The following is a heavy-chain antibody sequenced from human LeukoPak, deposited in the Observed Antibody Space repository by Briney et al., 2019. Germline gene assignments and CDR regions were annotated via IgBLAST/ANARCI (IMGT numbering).Heavy chain of an antibody. J-gene: IGHJ4*02. D-gene: IGHD6-19*01. Sequence: GGSLRLSCAASGFTFSSYAMSWVRQAPGKGLEWVSAISGSSGNTHYADSVKGRFTISRDNSKNTLYLQMNSLRAEDTAVYYCARRSGIAVAGAFDYWGQGTLVTVSS. CDR1: GFTFSSYA. CDR3: ARRSGIAVAGAFDY. V-gene: IGHV3-23*01. CDR2: ISGSSGNT.